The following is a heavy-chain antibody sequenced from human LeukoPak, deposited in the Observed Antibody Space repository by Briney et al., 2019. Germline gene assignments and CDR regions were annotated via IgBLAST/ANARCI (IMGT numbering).Heavy chain of an antibody. V-gene: IGHV3-13*01. CDR2: IGTAGDT. J-gene: IGHJ5*02. D-gene: IGHD3-10*01. Sequence: GGSLRLSCAASGFTFSSYDMHWVRQATGKGPEWVSAIGTAGDTYYPGSVKGRFTISRENAKNSLYLQMNSLRAEDTAVYYCARVYYGSGSYRWFDPWGQGTLVTVSS. CDR1: GFTFSSYD. CDR3: ARVYYGSGSYRWFDP.